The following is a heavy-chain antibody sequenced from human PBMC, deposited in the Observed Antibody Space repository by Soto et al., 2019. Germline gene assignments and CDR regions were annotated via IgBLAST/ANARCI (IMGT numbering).Heavy chain of an antibody. D-gene: IGHD2-2*01. V-gene: IGHV3-30*18. CDR1: GFTFISYG. Sequence: WGSLRLSCAASGFTFISYGMHFFRQSPVKGLEWVAVISYDGSNKYYADSVKGRFTISRDNSKNTLYLQMNSLRAEDTAVYYCAKCSMAPPHYYYYGMDVWGQGTTVTVSS. J-gene: IGHJ6*02. CDR2: ISYDGSNK. CDR3: AKCSMAPPHYYYYGMDV.